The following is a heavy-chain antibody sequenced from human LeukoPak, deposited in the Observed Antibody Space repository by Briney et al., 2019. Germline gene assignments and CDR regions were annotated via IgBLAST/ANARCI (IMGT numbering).Heavy chain of an antibody. CDR3: ARSRVGGYSYAQVYFFDY. J-gene: IGHJ4*02. V-gene: IGHV1-69*01. Sequence: SVTVSCTASGGTVSSYAISWVRQAPGQGLEWMGGIIPIFGTANYAQKFQGRVAITADESTSTAYMELSSLRSEDTAVYYCARSRVGGYSYAQVYFFDYWGQGTLVTVSS. D-gene: IGHD5-18*01. CDR2: IIPIFGTA. CDR1: GGTVSSYA.